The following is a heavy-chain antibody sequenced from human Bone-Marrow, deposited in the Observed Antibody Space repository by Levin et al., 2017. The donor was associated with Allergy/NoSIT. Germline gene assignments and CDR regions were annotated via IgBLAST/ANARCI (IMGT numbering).Heavy chain of an antibody. CDR2: ISSSSSYI. D-gene: IGHD6-19*01. Sequence: GGSLRLSCAASGFTFSSYSMNWVRQAPGKGLEWVSSISSSSSYIYYADSVKGRFTISRDNAKNSLYLQMNSLRAEDTAVYYCASERQASGWYGSSDYWGQGTLVTVSS. J-gene: IGHJ4*02. V-gene: IGHV3-21*01. CDR1: GFTFSSYS. CDR3: ASERQASGWYGSSDY.